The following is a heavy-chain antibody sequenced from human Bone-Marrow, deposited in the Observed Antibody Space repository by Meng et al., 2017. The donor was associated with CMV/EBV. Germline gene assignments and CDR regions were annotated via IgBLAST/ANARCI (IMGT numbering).Heavy chain of an antibody. D-gene: IGHD3-3*01. CDR1: GGSISSYY. J-gene: IGHJ4*02. CDR2: IYYSGST. Sequence: SETLSLTCTVSGGSISSYYWSWIRQPPGKGLEWIGYIYYSGSTYYNPSLKSRVTISVDTSKNQFSLKLSSVTAADTAVYYCARVTSPRDYDFWSGYHRGYFDYWGQGTLVTVSS. V-gene: IGHV4-59*12. CDR3: ARVTSPRDYDFWSGYHRGYFDY.